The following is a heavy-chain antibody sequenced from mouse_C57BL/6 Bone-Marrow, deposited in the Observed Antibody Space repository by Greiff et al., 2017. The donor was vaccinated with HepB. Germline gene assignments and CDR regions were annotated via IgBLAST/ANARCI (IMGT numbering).Heavy chain of an antibody. Sequence: VQLQQSGAELVRPGASVKLSCKASGYTFTDYYINWVKQRPGQGLEWIARIYPGSGNTYYNEKFKGKATLTAEKSSSTAYMQLSSLTSEDSAVYFCARCGNPYYYAMDYWGQGTSVTVSS. CDR2: IYPGSGNT. D-gene: IGHD2-1*01. V-gene: IGHV1-76*01. CDR3: ARCGNPYYYAMDY. J-gene: IGHJ4*01. CDR1: GYTFTDYY.